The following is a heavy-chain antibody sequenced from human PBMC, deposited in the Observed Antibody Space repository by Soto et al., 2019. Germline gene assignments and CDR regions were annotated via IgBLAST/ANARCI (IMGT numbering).Heavy chain of an antibody. V-gene: IGHV3-7*04. CDR3: ATGCGNFDY. CDR2: IKQDGSET. Sequence: EVQLVESGGGLVQPGGSLRLSCTASGVTFSSYWMSWVRQAPGKGLEWVANIKQDGSETYYVDSVKGRFTISRDNAKNSLYLQMNSLRAEDTAVYYCATGCGNFDYWGQGTLVTVSS. D-gene: IGHD2-15*01. J-gene: IGHJ4*02. CDR1: GVTFSSYW.